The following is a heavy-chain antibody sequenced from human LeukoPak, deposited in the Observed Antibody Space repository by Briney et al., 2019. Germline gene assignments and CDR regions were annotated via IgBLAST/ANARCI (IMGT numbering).Heavy chain of an antibody. CDR3: ARARNVVVPAAPLYYYYYYMDV. CDR1: GYTFTSYA. J-gene: IGHJ6*03. D-gene: IGHD2-2*01. CDR2: ISTYNGNT. Sequence: ASVKVSCKPSGYTFTSYAISWVRQAPGQGLEWMGWISTYNGNTNYAQKLRGRVTMTTDTSTSTAYMELRSLRSDDTAVYYCARARNVVVPAAPLYYYYYYMDVWGKGTTVTVSS. V-gene: IGHV1-18*01.